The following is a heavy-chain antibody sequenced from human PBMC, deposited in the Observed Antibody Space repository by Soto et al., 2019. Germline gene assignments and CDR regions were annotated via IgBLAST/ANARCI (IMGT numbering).Heavy chain of an antibody. CDR2: IYYTGTS. CDR3: ARGYDFWSGYYTGIFWFDP. J-gene: IGHJ5*02. CDR1: GGSISNSSYY. D-gene: IGHD3-3*01. Sequence: SETLSLTCTVSGGSISNSSYYWGWIRQPPGKGLEWIGHIYYTGTSYSNPSLKGRVTLSVDTSKNQFSLKLNSMTAADTAVHYCARGYDFWSGYYTGIFWFDPWGQGTLVTVSS. V-gene: IGHV4-39*07.